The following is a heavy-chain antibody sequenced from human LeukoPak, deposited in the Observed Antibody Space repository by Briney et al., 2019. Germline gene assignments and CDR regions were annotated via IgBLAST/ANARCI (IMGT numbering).Heavy chain of an antibody. CDR1: GFTFSISS. Sequence: PGGSLRLSCAASGFTFSISSMNWVRQAPGKGLEWVSYISGSSSPTYYADSVRGRFTISRDNAKNSLFLQMTSLRAEDTAVYYCARETGLGGDYWGQGTLVTVSS. J-gene: IGHJ4*02. V-gene: IGHV3-48*01. D-gene: IGHD3/OR15-3a*01. CDR3: ARETGLGGDY. CDR2: ISGSSSPT.